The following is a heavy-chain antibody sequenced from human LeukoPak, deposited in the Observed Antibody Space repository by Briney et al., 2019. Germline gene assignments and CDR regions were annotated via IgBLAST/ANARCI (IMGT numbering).Heavy chain of an antibody. CDR2: IYHSGST. V-gene: IGHV4-4*02. Sequence: SGTLSLTCAVSGGSISSSNWWNWVRQPPGKGLEWIGEIYHSGSTNYNPSLKSRVTISVDKSKNQFSLKLSSVTAADTAVYYCARDPRYYYGSGSYKELWQSEDDAFDIWGQGTMVTVSS. CDR3: ARDPRYYYGSGSYKELWQSEDDAFDI. CDR1: GGSISSSNW. J-gene: IGHJ3*02. D-gene: IGHD3-10*01.